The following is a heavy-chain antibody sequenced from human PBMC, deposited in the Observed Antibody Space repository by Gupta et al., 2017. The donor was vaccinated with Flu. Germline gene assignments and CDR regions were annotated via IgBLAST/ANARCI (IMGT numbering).Heavy chain of an antibody. CDR3: AREHYYDSSGYYFLYYFDY. CDR2: IYTSGST. V-gene: IGHV4-61*02. Sequence: QVQLQESGPGLVKPSQTLSLTCTVSGGSIRSGSYYWSWIRQPAGKGLEWIGRIYTSGSTNYNPSLKSRVTISVDTSKNQFSLKLSSVTAADTAVYYCAREHYYDSSGYYFLYYFDYWGQGTLVTVSS. CDR1: GGSIRSGSYY. D-gene: IGHD3-22*01. J-gene: IGHJ4*02.